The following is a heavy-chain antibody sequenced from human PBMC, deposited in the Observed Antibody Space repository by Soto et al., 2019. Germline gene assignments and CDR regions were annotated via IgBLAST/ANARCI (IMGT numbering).Heavy chain of an antibody. CDR1: GYTFTRYG. CDR2: ISAYSDSPNYAP. Sequence: QVQLVQSGAEVKKPGASVKVSCKASGYTFTRYGISWLRQAPGQGLEWMGWISAYSDSPNYAPNYAQKFRDTVTLTSDTSTSTAYLELRSLKPDETAVYYCVRDWCCSGGRCSDCFDPWGQGTLVTVSP. V-gene: IGHV1-18*01. D-gene: IGHD2-15*01. CDR3: VRDWCCSGGRCSDCFDP. J-gene: IGHJ5*02.